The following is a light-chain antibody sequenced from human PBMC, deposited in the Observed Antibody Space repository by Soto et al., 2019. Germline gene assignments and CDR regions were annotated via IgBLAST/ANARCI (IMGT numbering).Light chain of an antibody. CDR2: DAS. CDR3: QQYNTYST. V-gene: IGKV1-5*01. CDR1: QSISTW. J-gene: IGKJ1*01. Sequence: DIQMTQSPSFVSESVGERVTITCRASQSISTWLAWYQQKPGKAPNLLIYDASRLQRGVSSRFSGSGSGTEFTLTISSLQPDDFATYYCQQYNTYSTFGQGTKVDI.